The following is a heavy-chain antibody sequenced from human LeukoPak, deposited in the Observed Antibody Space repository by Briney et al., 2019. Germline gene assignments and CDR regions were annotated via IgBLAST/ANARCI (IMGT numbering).Heavy chain of an antibody. CDR3: ARVYYGSGSLHYYYYYMDV. J-gene: IGHJ6*03. CDR2: IYSGGRT. Sequence: GGSLRLSCAASGFTVSSNYMSWVRQAPGKGLEWVSVIYSGGRTYYADSVKGRFTISRDNSKNTVYLQMNSLRDEDTAVYYCARVYYGSGSLHYYYYYMDVWGKGTTVTISS. D-gene: IGHD3-10*01. CDR1: GFTVSSNY. V-gene: IGHV3-53*01.